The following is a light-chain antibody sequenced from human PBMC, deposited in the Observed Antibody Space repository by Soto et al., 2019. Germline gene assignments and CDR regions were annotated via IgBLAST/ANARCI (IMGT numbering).Light chain of an antibody. V-gene: IGKV3-20*01. J-gene: IGKJ1*01. CDR2: GAS. CDR3: QQYGSSPGT. Sequence: EIVLTQSPGTLSLSPGERATLSCGASQSVSSSYLAWYQQKPGQAPRLLIYGASSRATGISDRFSGWGSGTDFTLTISRLEPEDFAVYYCQQYGSSPGTFGQGTKVDIK. CDR1: QSVSSSY.